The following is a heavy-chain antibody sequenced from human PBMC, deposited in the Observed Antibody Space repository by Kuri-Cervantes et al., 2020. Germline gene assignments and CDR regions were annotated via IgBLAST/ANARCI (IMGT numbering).Heavy chain of an antibody. Sequence: SVKVSCKASGGTFSSYAISWVRQAPGQGLEWMGGIIPIFGTANYAQKFQGRVTITADESTSTAYMVLSSLRSEDTAVYYCSRSSSAYNWFDPWGQGTLVTVSS. J-gene: IGHJ5*02. CDR2: IIPIFGTA. D-gene: IGHD6-6*01. CDR3: SRSSSAYNWFDP. V-gene: IGHV1-69*13. CDR1: GGTFSSYA.